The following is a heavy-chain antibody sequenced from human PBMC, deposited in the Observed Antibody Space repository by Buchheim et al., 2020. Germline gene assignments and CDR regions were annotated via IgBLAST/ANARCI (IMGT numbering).Heavy chain of an antibody. V-gene: IGHV3-30*03. CDR1: GFTFSSYG. CDR3: AREGIDYYMDV. J-gene: IGHJ6*03. Sequence: QVQLVESGGGVVQPGRSLRLSCAASGFTFSSYGMHWVRQAPGKGLEWVAVISYDGSNKYYADSVKGRFTISRDNSKNTLYLQMNSLRAEDTAVYYCAREGIDYYMDVWGKGTT. D-gene: IGHD2/OR15-2a*01. CDR2: ISYDGSNK.